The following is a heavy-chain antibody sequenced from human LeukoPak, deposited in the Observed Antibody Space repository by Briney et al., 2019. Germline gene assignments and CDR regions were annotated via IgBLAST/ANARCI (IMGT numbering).Heavy chain of an antibody. CDR3: PREGYGSNGYYLDY. V-gene: IGHV4-59*01. Sequence: SETLSLTCTVSGGSISGYYWSWFRQPPGKGLEWIGYIHSSGATEYNPSLQSRITTSVDTSKNQVSLKLSSVTVADTAFYYCPREGYGSNGYYLDYWGQGTQVTVSS. CDR2: IHSSGAT. J-gene: IGHJ4*02. CDR1: GGSISGYY. D-gene: IGHD3-22*01.